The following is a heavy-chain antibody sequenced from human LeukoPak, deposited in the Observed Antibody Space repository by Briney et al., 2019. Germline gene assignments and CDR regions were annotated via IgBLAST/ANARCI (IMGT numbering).Heavy chain of an antibody. J-gene: IGHJ4*02. D-gene: IGHD6-19*01. Sequence: ASVKVSCKASGYTFTGYYMHWVRQAPGQGLEWMGIINPSGGSASYAQKFQGRVTMTRDTSTSTVYMELSSLRSEDTAVYYCARVSPMAGLDYWGQGTLVTVSS. CDR3: ARVSPMAGLDY. CDR1: GYTFTGYY. CDR2: INPSGGSA. V-gene: IGHV1-46*01.